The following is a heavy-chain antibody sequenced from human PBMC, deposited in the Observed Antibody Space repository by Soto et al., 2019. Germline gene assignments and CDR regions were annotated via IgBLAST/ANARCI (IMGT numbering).Heavy chain of an antibody. CDR3: AREGFQIVVVPAEHGMDV. CDR2: INPISGGT. D-gene: IGHD2-2*01. V-gene: IGHV1-2*02. Sequence: ASVKVSCKTSGYSFSAYYVHWVRQAPGQGLEWMGWINPISGGTHYAQKFQGRVTMTRDTSINIAFLELSRLTSVDTAVYYCAREGFQIVVVPAEHGMDVWGQGTTVTVSS. CDR1: GYSFSAYY. J-gene: IGHJ6*02.